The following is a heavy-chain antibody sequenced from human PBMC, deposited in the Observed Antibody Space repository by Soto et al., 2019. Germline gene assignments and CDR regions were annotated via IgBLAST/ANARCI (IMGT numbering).Heavy chain of an antibody. D-gene: IGHD5-18*01. V-gene: IGHV3-7*01. CDR1: GFTFSNYW. Sequence: GGSLRLSCAASGFTFSNYWMSWVRQAPGKGLEWVASIKQDGSEKYYVDSVKGRFTISRDNAKNSLYLQMNSLRAEDTAVYYCARDYSSYGPFDYWGQGTLVTVSS. J-gene: IGHJ4*02. CDR3: ARDYSSYGPFDY. CDR2: IKQDGSEK.